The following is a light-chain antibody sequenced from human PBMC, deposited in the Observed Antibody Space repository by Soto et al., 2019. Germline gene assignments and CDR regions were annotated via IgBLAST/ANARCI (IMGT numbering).Light chain of an antibody. CDR2: EVT. J-gene: IGLJ3*02. Sequence: QSALTQPASVSGSPGQSITLSCTGTSEDVGGYDFVSWYQHYPGKAPKLIIFEVTNRPSGVSHRFSGSKSGNTDSLTISGLQPEDEADYYCSSYTVRSTLVFGGGTKVTVL. V-gene: IGLV2-14*01. CDR3: SSYTVRSTLV. CDR1: SEDVGGYDF.